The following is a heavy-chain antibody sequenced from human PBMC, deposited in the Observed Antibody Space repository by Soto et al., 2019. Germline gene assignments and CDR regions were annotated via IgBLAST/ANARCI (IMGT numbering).Heavy chain of an antibody. CDR2: IVVGSGNT. J-gene: IGHJ4*02. Sequence: SVKVSCKASGFTFTNSAVQWVRQARGQRLEWIGWIVVGSGNTNYAQKFQARVTITRDMSTTTAYMELSSLRSEDTAVYYCATDKGDSYGYGSYWGQETLVTVSS. CDR1: GFTFTNSA. V-gene: IGHV1-58*01. D-gene: IGHD5-18*01. CDR3: ATDKGDSYGYGSY.